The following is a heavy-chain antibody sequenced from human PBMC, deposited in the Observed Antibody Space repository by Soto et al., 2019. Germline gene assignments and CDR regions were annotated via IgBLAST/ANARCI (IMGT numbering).Heavy chain of an antibody. CDR1: GYTFTSYA. J-gene: IGHJ4*02. Sequence: QVQLVQSGAEVKKPGASVKVSCKASGYTFTSYAMHWVRQAPGQRLEWMGWINVGNGNTKYSQRFQGRVTITRDTSASTAYMELRSLRSEDTAVYYCARARIIATFDYWGQGPLVTVSS. V-gene: IGHV1-3*01. D-gene: IGHD6-13*01. CDR3: ARARIIATFDY. CDR2: INVGNGNT.